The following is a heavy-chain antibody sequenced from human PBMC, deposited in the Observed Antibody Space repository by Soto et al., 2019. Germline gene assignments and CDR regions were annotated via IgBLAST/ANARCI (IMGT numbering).Heavy chain of an antibody. D-gene: IGHD6-19*01. V-gene: IGHV3-48*01. CDR1: GFTFSTFS. Sequence: EVQLVESGGGSVQPGGSLRLSCAASGFTFSTFSMNWVRQAPGRGLEWISYISGGGRPISYADSVKGRFTISRDNAKNSIYLQMDSLTAEATAVYYCARDLGWAFDSWGQGTLVTVSS. J-gene: IGHJ4*02. CDR2: ISGGGRPI. CDR3: ARDLGWAFDS.